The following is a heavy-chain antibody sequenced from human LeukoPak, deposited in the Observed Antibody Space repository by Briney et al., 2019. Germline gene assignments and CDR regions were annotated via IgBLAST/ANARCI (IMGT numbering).Heavy chain of an antibody. J-gene: IGHJ6*03. CDR3: ARGSGSYYYYYYMDV. CDR1: GFTFSSYS. Sequence: PGGSLRLSCAASGFTFSSYSMNWVRQAPGKGLEWVSVIYSGGSTYYADSVKGRFTISRDNSKNTLYLQMNSLRAEDTAVYYCARGSGSYYYYYYMDVWGKGTTVTISS. CDR2: IYSGGST. V-gene: IGHV3-53*01. D-gene: IGHD6-19*01.